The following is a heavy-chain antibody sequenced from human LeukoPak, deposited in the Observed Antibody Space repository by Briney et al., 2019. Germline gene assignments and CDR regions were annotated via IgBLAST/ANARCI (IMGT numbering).Heavy chain of an antibody. V-gene: IGHV3-23*01. J-gene: IGHJ4*02. CDR3: AKDRPGGGGSGSYYTDY. CDR2: ISGSGGST. Sequence: GGSLRLSCAASGFTFSSYAMSWVRQAPGEGLERVSAISGSGGSTHYADSVKGRFTISRDNSKNTLYLRMNSLRAENTAVYYCAKDRPGGGGSGSYYTDYWGQGTLVTVSS. CDR1: GFTFSSYA. D-gene: IGHD3-10*01.